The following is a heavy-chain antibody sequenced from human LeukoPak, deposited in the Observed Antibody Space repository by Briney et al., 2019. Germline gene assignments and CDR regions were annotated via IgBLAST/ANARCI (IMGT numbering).Heavy chain of an antibody. CDR1: GGSISSYY. J-gene: IGHJ4*02. Sequence: PSGTLSLTCTVSGGSISSYYWSWIRQPPGKGLEWIGYIYYSGSTNYNPSLKSRVTISVDTSKNQFSLKLSYVTAADTAVYFCARESSWGNFDYWGQGTLVTVSS. V-gene: IGHV4-59*01. D-gene: IGHD7-27*01. CDR3: ARESSWGNFDY. CDR2: IYYSGST.